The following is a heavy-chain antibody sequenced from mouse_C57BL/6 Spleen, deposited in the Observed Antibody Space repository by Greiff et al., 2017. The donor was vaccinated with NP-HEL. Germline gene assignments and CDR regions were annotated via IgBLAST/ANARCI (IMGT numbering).Heavy chain of an antibody. CDR1: GYTFTSYW. J-gene: IGHJ2*01. Sequence: QVQLQQPGAELVKPGASVKLSCKASGYTFTSYWMQWVKQRPGQGLEWIGEIDPSDSYTNYNQKFKGKATLTVDTSSSTADMQLSSLTSEDSAVYYCAITTVPYWGQGTTLTVSS. D-gene: IGHD1-1*01. V-gene: IGHV1-50*01. CDR2: IDPSDSYT. CDR3: AITTVPY.